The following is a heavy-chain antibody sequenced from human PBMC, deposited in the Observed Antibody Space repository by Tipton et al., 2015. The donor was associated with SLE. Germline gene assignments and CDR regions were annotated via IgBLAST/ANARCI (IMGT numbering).Heavy chain of an antibody. V-gene: IGHV3-49*03. CDR3: SRDPGITTPGNALDI. D-gene: IGHD1-14*01. CDR2: VRTKDYGGTT. CDR1: GFTFSDYF. Sequence: SLRLSCTASGFTFSDYFMTWFRQAPGKGLEWIGFVRTKDYGGTTEYAASVEGRFTISRDDSKSIAYLQLNSLKTEDTAVYYCSRDPGITTPGNALDIWGPGTKVTVS. J-gene: IGHJ3*02.